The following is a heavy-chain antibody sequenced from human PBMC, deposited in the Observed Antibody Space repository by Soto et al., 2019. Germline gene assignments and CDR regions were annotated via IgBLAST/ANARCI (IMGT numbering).Heavy chain of an antibody. CDR3: GKVLVGATGHTDSDS. D-gene: IGHD2-15*01. V-gene: IGHV4-39*01. CDR1: GGSIYRSGYD. J-gene: IGHJ4*02. Sequence: SETLSLTCTVSGGSIYRSGYDWGWIRQPPGRGLEWIGNIDYNGVTYSNPSLKSRVTISRDTSKNQFSLKLTSVTAADTALYYCGKVLVGATGHTDSDSWGPGTLVTVSS. CDR2: IDYNGVT.